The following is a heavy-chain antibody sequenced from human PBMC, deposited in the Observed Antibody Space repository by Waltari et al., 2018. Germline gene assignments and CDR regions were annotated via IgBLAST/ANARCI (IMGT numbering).Heavy chain of an antibody. V-gene: IGHV3-23*01. J-gene: IGHJ4*02. Sequence: EVQLLESGGTLVQPGGSLRLSCEASGFTFAHYALTWVRQGPGKGLEWVSVISRSGGGTYFADSLKGRFSISRDNSKNTLFLQMSSLRVEDTAMYYCARVIGSGSYHYFDYWGQGTLVTVSS. CDR2: ISRSGGGT. CDR1: GFTFAHYA. D-gene: IGHD3-10*01. CDR3: ARVIGSGSYHYFDY.